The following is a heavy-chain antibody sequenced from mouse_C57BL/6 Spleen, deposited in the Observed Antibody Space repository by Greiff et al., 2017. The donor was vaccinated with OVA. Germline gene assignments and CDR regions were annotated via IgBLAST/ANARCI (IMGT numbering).Heavy chain of an antibody. D-gene: IGHD1-1*01. V-gene: IGHV1-80*01. Sequence: VQLQESGAELVKPGASVKISCKASGYAFSSYWMNWVKQRPGKGLEWIGQIYPGDGDTNYNGKFKGKATLTADKSSSTAYMQLSSLTSEDSAVYFCARKNSVVATRYAMDYWGQGTSVTVSS. J-gene: IGHJ4*01. CDR1: GYAFSSYW. CDR2: IYPGDGDT. CDR3: ARKNSVVATRYAMDY.